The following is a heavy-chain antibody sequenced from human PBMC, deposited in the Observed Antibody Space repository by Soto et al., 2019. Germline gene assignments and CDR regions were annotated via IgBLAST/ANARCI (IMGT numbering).Heavy chain of an antibody. CDR2: MNPNSGNT. D-gene: IGHD3-22*01. V-gene: IGHV1-8*01. J-gene: IGHJ4*02. CDR3: ARGRGYYDSSGYSPQGDY. Sequence: ASVKVSCKASGYTFTSYDINWVRQATGQGLEWMGWMNPNSGNTGYAQKFQGRVTMTRNTSISTAYMELSSLRSEDTAVYYCARGRGYYDSSGYSPQGDYWGQGPLVTVSS. CDR1: GYTFTSYD.